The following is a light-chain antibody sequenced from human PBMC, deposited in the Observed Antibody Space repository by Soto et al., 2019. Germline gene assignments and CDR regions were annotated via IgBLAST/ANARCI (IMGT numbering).Light chain of an antibody. CDR1: QSVGNN. CDR2: GAS. CDR3: QQYHDWPPLT. J-gene: IGKJ4*01. Sequence: EIVMTQCPATLSVSPGERATLSCRASQSVGNNLAWYQQQPGQAPRLLIHGASTRATGVPGRFSGSGSGTEFTLTIASLQSEDFAVYYCQQYHDWPPLTFGGGTKVEIK. V-gene: IGKV3-15*01.